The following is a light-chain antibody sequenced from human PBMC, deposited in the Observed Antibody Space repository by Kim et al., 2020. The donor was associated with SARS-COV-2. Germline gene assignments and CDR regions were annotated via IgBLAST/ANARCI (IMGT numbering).Light chain of an antibody. J-gene: IGLJ2*01. V-gene: IGLV2-14*03. CDR3: SSYTSSSTRV. Sequence: QSITISCTGTSSDGGGYNYVSWYQQHPGKAPKLMIYDVSNRPSGVSNRFSGSKSGNTASLTISGLQAEHEADYYCSSYTSSSTRVFGGGTQLTVL. CDR1: SSDGGGYNY. CDR2: DVS.